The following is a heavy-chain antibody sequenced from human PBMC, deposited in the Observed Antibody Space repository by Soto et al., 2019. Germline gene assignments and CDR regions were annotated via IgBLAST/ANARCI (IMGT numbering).Heavy chain of an antibody. V-gene: IGHV3-23*01. D-gene: IGHD3-16*01. CDR3: AKALRFTFTTGYYMDF. J-gene: IGHJ6*03. CDR2: ISGSGST. CDR1: GFTVSSYA. Sequence: EVQLLESGGGLVQPGGSLRLSCAASGFTVSSYAMSWVRQAPGKGLEWVSVISGSGSTYSADSVKGRFTISRDSSKNTVYLQMNRLRAEDTAVYYCAKALRFTFTTGYYMDFWGRGTPVTVSS.